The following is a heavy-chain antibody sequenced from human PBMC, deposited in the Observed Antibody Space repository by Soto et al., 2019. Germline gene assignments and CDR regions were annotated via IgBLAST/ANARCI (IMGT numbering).Heavy chain of an antibody. D-gene: IGHD3-10*01. V-gene: IGHV4-59*01. CDR2: IYYSGST. CDR3: AKQVLLWFGEGVAEDY. CDR1: GGSISSYY. J-gene: IGHJ4*02. Sequence: SETLSLTCTVSGGSISSYYWSWIRQPPGKGLEWIGYIYYSGSTNYNPSLKSRVTISVDTSKNQFSLKLSSVTAADTAVYYCAKQVLLWFGEGVAEDYWGQGTLVTVSS.